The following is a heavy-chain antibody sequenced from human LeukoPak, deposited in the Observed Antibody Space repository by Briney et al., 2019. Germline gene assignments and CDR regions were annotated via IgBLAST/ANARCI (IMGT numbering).Heavy chain of an antibody. V-gene: IGHV3-30*18. CDR2: ILNDGTKK. J-gene: IGHJ4*02. CDR3: AKDRAFQAAGVTDS. D-gene: IGHD3-10*01. Sequence: PGRSLRLSCAASGFTFSSHGMHWVRPAPGKGLEWVAVILNDGTKKLYGDSVKGRFTISRDDSENTLYLQMNSLRDEDTAVYYCAKDRAFQAAGVTDSWGQGTLVTVSS. CDR1: GFTFSSHG.